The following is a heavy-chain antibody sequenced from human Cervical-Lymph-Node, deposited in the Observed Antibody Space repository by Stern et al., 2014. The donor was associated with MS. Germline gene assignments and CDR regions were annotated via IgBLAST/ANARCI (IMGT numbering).Heavy chain of an antibody. J-gene: IGHJ2*01. Sequence: VQLVRSGAEVKKPGSSVKVSCKASGGTFSSYAISWVRRAPGQGIEWMGGIIPIFGTGNYAQKFQGRVTITADESTSTAYMELSRLRSEDTAVYYCAISVRPDAYWYFDLWGRGTLVTVSS. CDR2: IIPIFGTG. D-gene: IGHD6-6*01. CDR3: AISVRPDAYWYFDL. V-gene: IGHV1-69*01. CDR1: GGTFSSYA.